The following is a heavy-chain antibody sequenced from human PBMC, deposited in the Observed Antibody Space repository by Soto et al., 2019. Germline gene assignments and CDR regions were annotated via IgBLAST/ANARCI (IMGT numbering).Heavy chain of an antibody. CDR2: IFHSGNA. J-gene: IGHJ4*01. CDR3: ARAHAPTLPFDY. D-gene: IGHD2-15*01. Sequence: ETLSLTCTVSGGSMRNVYWSWIRQPPGKRLEWIGFIFHSGNAKYNPSLKSRVTISIDTSKGQFSLSLDSVTAADTAVYFCARAHAPTLPFDYWGLGTLVTVSS. CDR1: GGSMRNVY. V-gene: IGHV4-59*01.